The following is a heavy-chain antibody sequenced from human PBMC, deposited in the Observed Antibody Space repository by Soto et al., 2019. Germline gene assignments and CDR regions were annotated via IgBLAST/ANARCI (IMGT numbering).Heavy chain of an antibody. CDR1: GGSISSRNW. D-gene: IGHD2-2*01. V-gene: IGHV4-4*02. Sequence: ETPSLTCAVSGGSISSRNWWSWVRQPPGKGLEWIGEIYHSGTTNYNPSLKRRVTISVDNSKNQFSLKLSSVTAADTAVYYCARDLGYCSSTTCYSRVVNWFDPWGQGALVTVSS. J-gene: IGHJ5*02. CDR3: ARDLGYCSSTTCYSRVVNWFDP. CDR2: IYHSGTT.